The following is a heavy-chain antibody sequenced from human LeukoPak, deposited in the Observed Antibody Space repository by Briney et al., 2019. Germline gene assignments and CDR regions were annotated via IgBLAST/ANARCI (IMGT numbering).Heavy chain of an antibody. Sequence: SETLSLTCTVSGDSISTSNSYWGWIRQPPGKGLEWIGSIYYSGNTYYNASLKSRVTISVDTPKNQFSLKLSSVTAADAAVYYCARQYSSSSHFDYWGQGTLVTVSS. J-gene: IGHJ4*02. D-gene: IGHD6-6*01. CDR1: GDSISTSNSY. CDR3: ARQYSSSSHFDY. V-gene: IGHV4-39*01. CDR2: IYYSGNT.